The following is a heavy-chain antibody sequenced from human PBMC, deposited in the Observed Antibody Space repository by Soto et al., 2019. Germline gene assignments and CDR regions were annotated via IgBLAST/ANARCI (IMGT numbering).Heavy chain of an antibody. CDR3: ARGNLDV. V-gene: IGHV3-30-3*01. CDR1: AFTLSKFV. CDR2: TSNDGSNT. J-gene: IGHJ6*02. D-gene: IGHD1-7*01. Sequence: QVQVMESEGGVVQPGKSLRLSCAASAFTLSKFVMHWVCQAPGRGLEWVAVTSNDGSNTFYADSVKGRFTISRDNSKNTVYLQMNSLRTEDTAVYYCARGNLDVWGQGTTVTVSS.